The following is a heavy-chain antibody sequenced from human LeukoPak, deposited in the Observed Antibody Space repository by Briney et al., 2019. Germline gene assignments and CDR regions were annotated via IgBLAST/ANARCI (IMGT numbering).Heavy chain of an antibody. CDR2: IYPGDSDT. CDR1: GYSFTSYW. CDR3: ARRRYYYDSREYAFDI. J-gene: IGHJ3*02. V-gene: IGHV5-51*01. Sequence: GESLKISCKGSGYSFTSYWIAWVRQMPGKGLEWMGIIYPGDSDTRYSPSFQGQVTISADKSISTAYLQWSSLKASDTAMYYCARRRYYYDSREYAFDIWGQGTMVTVSS. D-gene: IGHD3-22*01.